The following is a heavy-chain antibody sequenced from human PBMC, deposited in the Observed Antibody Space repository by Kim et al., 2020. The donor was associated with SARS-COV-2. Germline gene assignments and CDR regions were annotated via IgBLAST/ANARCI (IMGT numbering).Heavy chain of an antibody. CDR3: VRNLASTGNFDY. CDR2: MNPSSGDT. J-gene: IGHJ4*02. Sequence: ASVKVSCKASGYTFTSYDINWVRQATGRGLEWMGWMNPSSGDTGHAQKFQGRVTMTRDPSISTAYMELTSLRSEDTAVYYCVRNLASTGNFDYWGQGTLVTVSS. D-gene: IGHD1-1*01. CDR1: GYTFTSYD. V-gene: IGHV1-8*01.